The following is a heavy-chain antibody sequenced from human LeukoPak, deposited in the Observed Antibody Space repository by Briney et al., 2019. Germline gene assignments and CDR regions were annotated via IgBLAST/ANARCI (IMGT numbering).Heavy chain of an antibody. D-gene: IGHD5-12*01. Sequence: ASVKVSCKASGYTFTSYYMHWVRQAPGQGLEWMGIINPSGGSTSYAQKFQGRVTMTRDMSTSTVYMELSRLRSDDTAVYYCARGGYAGISDYWGQGTLVTVSS. CDR3: ARGGYAGISDY. J-gene: IGHJ4*02. CDR2: INPSGGST. CDR1: GYTFTSYY. V-gene: IGHV1-46*01.